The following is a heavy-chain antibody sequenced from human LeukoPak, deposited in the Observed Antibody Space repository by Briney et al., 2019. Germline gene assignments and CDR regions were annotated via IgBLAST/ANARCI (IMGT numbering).Heavy chain of an antibody. V-gene: IGHV4-59*01. CDR2: IYYSGST. Sequence: SETLSLTCTVSGGSISSYYWSWIRQPPGKGLEWIGYIYYSGSTNYNPSLKSRVTISVDTSKNQFSLKLSSVTAADTAVYYCARFVYGSGSYSMRGPFDYWGQGTLVTVSS. CDR1: GGSISSYY. CDR3: ARFVYGSGSYSMRGPFDY. J-gene: IGHJ4*02. D-gene: IGHD3-10*01.